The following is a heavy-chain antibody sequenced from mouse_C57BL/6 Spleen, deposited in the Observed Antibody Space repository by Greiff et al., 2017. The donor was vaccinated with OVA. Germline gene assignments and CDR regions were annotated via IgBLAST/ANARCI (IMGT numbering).Heavy chain of an antibody. V-gene: IGHV5-12*01. CDR2: ISNGGGST. CDR3: ARHETGYFDY. J-gene: IGHJ2*01. CDR1: GFTFSDYY. Sequence: EVHLVESGGGLVQPGGSLKLSCAASGFTFSDYYMYWVRQTPEKRLEWVAYISNGGGSTYYPDTVQGRFTISSDHAKNTLYLQMSRLKSEDTAMYYCARHETGYFDYWGQGTTLTVSS.